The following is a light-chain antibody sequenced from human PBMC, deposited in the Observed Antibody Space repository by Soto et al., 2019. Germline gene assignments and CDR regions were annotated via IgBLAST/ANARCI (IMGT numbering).Light chain of an antibody. V-gene: IGKV3-15*01. Sequence: EIVMTHSLGTLSVSTGEGATLSRTASQSISSTLAWYQHKPGQAPRLLIYDASTRATGIPARFSGSGSGTEFTLTVSSLQSEDFALYYCQQYNNWPITVGQGTRPE. CDR2: DAS. CDR1: QSISST. J-gene: IGKJ5*01. CDR3: QQYNNWPIT.